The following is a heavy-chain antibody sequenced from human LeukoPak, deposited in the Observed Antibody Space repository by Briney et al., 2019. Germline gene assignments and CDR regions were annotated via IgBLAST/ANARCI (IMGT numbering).Heavy chain of an antibody. CDR2: VTADGGSI. D-gene: IGHD3-22*01. CDR1: GFHFSSHA. Sequence: GGSLRLSCAASGFHFSSHAMTWVRQTPTKGLEWVSSVTADGGSIHYAHSVKGRFTISRDNSKNTLFLQMNSLRAEDTAIYFCGYFDSSGFYYGRLRYWGQGTPVTVSS. J-gene: IGHJ4*02. CDR3: GYFDSSGFYYGRLRY. V-gene: IGHV3-23*01.